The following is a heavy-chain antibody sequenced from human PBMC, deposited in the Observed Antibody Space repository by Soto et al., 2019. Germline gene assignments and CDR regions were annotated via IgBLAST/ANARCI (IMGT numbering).Heavy chain of an antibody. CDR3: ERQIGDDPFDL. J-gene: IGHJ3*01. V-gene: IGHV4-59*01. CDR1: GGSISTYD. Sequence: PXETLSLSCTVSGGSISTYDWNWIRQSPGKGLEWIGYIYRTGSTHYNPSLNGRVAISLDTSRNKFSLKLNSVTAADTAVYFCERQIGDDPFDLWGQGTMVTVSS. D-gene: IGHD3-3*01. CDR2: IYRTGST.